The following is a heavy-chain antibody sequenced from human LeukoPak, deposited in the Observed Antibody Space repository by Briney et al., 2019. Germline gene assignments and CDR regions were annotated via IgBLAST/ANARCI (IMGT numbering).Heavy chain of an antibody. D-gene: IGHD3-22*01. CDR1: GYTFTAYY. CDR2: INPNSGGT. CDR3: ARDPAYYDSSGPATRFDP. J-gene: IGHJ5*02. Sequence: ASVKVSCKASGYTFTAYYMHWVRQAPGHGLEWVGWINPNSGGTNYAQKFQGRVTATRDTSISTAYMELSRLRSDDTAVYYCARDPAYYDSSGPATRFDPWGQGTLVTVSS. V-gene: IGHV1-2*02.